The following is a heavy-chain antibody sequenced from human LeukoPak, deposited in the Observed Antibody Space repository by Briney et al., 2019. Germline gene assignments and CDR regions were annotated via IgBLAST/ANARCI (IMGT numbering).Heavy chain of an antibody. Sequence: SETLPLTCTVSGGSISSSSYYWGWIRQPPGKGLEWIGSIYYSGSIYYNPSLKSRVTISVDTSKNQFSLKLNSVTAADTAVYYCASLAVAGLSEGYWGQGTLVIVSS. V-gene: IGHV4-39*01. J-gene: IGHJ4*02. CDR2: IYYSGSI. D-gene: IGHD6-19*01. CDR1: GGSISSSSYY. CDR3: ASLAVAGLSEGY.